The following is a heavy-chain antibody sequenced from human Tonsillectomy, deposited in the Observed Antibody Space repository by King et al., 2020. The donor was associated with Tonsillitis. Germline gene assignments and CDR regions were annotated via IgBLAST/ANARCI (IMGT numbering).Heavy chain of an antibody. D-gene: IGHD7-27*01. CDR1: GGTFSSYA. Sequence: QLVQSGAEVKKPGSSVKVSCKTSGGTFSSYAFSWVRQAPGQGLEWMGGIIPSFGPAIYAKNFQGRVTIIVDKSTSTTYMELSSLRSEDTAVYYCARDIGDWGDYWGQGTLVTGSS. CDR2: IIPSFGPA. J-gene: IGHJ4*02. CDR3: ARDIGDWGDY. V-gene: IGHV1-69*06.